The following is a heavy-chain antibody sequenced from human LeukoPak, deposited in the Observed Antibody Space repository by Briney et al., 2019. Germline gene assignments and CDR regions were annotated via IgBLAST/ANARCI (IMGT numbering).Heavy chain of an antibody. CDR2: ISAYNGNT. Sequence: ASVTVSCTASGYTFTSYGISWVRQAPGQGLEWMGWISAYNGNTNYAQKLQGRVTMTTDTSTSTAYMELRSLRSDDTAVYYCARGLGGTVVRGVRNYYFDYWGQGTLVTVSS. CDR3: ARGLGGTVVRGVRNYYFDY. V-gene: IGHV1-18*01. CDR1: GYTFTSYG. J-gene: IGHJ4*02. D-gene: IGHD3-10*01.